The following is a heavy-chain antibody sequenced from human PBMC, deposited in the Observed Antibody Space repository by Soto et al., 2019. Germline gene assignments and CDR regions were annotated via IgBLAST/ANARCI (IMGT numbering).Heavy chain of an antibody. D-gene: IGHD6-19*01. CDR2: ISGSGGST. CDR3: AHRPSGWYLFDY. Sequence: GGSLRLSCAASGFTFSSYAMSWVRQAPGKGLEWVSAISGSGGSTYYADSVKGRFTISRDNSKNTLYLQMTNMDPVDTATYYCAHRPSGWYLFDYWGQGTLVTVSS. V-gene: IGHV3-23*01. CDR1: GFTFSSYA. J-gene: IGHJ4*02.